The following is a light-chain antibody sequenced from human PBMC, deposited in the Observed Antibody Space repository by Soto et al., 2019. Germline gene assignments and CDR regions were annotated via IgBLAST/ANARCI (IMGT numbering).Light chain of an antibody. Sequence: DIQMTQSPASLSASVGDRVTITCRASQSISSWLAWYQQKPGKAPKLLIYDAYSLESGVQSRFSGSGSGTEFTLTIRSLQPDDFATYYCKQYNSYPWTFGQGTKVDI. CDR2: DAY. CDR1: QSISSW. V-gene: IGKV1-5*01. CDR3: KQYNSYPWT. J-gene: IGKJ1*01.